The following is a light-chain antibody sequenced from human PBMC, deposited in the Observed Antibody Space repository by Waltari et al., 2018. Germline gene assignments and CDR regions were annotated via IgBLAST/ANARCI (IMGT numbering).Light chain of an antibody. Sequence: EIVMTQSPATLSVSPGERATLSCRASQSIIRNLAWYQQKPGQAPKLLIYEASTRATAIPVRFSGSGSGTDFTLTISSLQSEDFALYYCQQYNNWPPLTFGGGTKVEIK. CDR1: QSIIRN. CDR3: QQYNNWPPLT. J-gene: IGKJ4*01. V-gene: IGKV3-15*01. CDR2: EAS.